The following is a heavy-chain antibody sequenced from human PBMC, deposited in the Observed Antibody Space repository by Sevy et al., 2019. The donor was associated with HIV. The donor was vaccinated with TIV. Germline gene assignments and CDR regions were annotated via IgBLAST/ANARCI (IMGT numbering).Heavy chain of an antibody. CDR3: AKDDVLYGGRTHRVAFDI. CDR2: ISYDGSNK. CDR1: GFTFSSYG. Sequence: GGSLRLSCAASGFTFSSYGMHWVRQAPGKGLEWVAVISYDGSNKYYADSVKGRFTISRDNSKNTLYLQMNSLRAEDTAVYYCAKDDVLYGGRTHRVAFDIWGQGTMVTVSS. V-gene: IGHV3-30*18. D-gene: IGHD4-17*01. J-gene: IGHJ3*02.